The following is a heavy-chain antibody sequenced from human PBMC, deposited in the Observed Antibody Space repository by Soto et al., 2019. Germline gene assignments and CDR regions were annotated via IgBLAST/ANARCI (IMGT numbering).Heavy chain of an antibody. CDR2: FKPDGGET. J-gene: IGHJ4*02. V-gene: IGHV1-24*01. D-gene: IGHD4-17*01. CDR3: ATITNYGDYYFDY. Sequence: ASVKVSCKASGYTFTGYYVHWVRQAPGQGLEWMGGFKPDGGETIYAQKFQGRVTMTEDTSTDTAHMELSSLRSEDTAVYYCATITNYGDYYFDYWGPGTLVTVS. CDR1: GYTFTGYY.